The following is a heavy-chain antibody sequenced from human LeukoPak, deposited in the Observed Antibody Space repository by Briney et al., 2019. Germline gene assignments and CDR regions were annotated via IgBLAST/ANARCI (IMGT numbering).Heavy chain of an antibody. CDR3: ARHSDRASAGTPHAFDI. D-gene: IGHD6-13*01. V-gene: IGHV4-39*01. Sequence: SETLSLTCSVSGGSISSCGYYWGWIRQSPGRGLEWIGSVHCSGGTYYSPSPKSRVTISVDTPKKHLYVKLGSVTAADTAVYYCARHSDRASAGTPHAFDIWGQGTMVTVSS. J-gene: IGHJ3*02. CDR1: GGSISSCGYY. CDR2: VHCSGGT.